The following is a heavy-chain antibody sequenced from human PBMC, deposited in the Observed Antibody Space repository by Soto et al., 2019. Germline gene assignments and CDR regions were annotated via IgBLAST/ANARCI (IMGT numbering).Heavy chain of an antibody. V-gene: IGHV5-10-1*01. CDR3: ARSLIAYYDIGMDV. CDR1: GYSFAGYW. CDR2: IDPSDSQT. Sequence: GESLKISCKGSGYSFAGYWITWVRQKPGKGLEWMGRIDPSDSQTYYSPSFRGHVTISATKSITTVFLQWSSLRASDTAMYYCARSLIAYYDIGMDVWGQGTTVTVSS. D-gene: IGHD3-9*01. J-gene: IGHJ6*02.